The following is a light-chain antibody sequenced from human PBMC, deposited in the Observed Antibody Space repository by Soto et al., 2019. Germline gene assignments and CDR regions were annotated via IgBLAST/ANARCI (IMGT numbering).Light chain of an antibody. CDR1: RSISSW. CDR3: QQYNSYSRT. V-gene: IGKV1-5*01. CDR2: DAS. J-gene: IGKJ1*01. Sequence: DIQMTQSPSTLSASVGDRVTITCRASRSISSWLAWYQQKPGKAPKLLIYDASSLESGVPSRFSGSGSGTEFTLTISSLLPDDFATYYCQQYNSYSRTFGQGTKVEIK.